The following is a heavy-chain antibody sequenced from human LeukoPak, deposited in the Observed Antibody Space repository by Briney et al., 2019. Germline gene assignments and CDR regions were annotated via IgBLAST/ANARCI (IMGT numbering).Heavy chain of an antibody. CDR1: GYSFSSYW. CDR2: IYPDDSDT. Sequence: GESLKISCKGSGYSFSSYWIGWVRQMPGKGLEWMGIIYPDDSDTRYSPSFQGQVTISAEKSISTAYLQWSSLKASDTAMYYCAREKDYYDSSGYYYVSPFDYWGQGTLVTVSS. D-gene: IGHD3-22*01. J-gene: IGHJ4*02. V-gene: IGHV5-51*01. CDR3: AREKDYYDSSGYYYVSPFDY.